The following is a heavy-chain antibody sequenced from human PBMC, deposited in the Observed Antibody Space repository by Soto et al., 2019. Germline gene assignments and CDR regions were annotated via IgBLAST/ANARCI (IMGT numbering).Heavy chain of an antibody. CDR3: ARVPDR. D-gene: IGHD2-2*01. J-gene: IGHJ5*02. CDR2: IYHSGST. V-gene: IGHV4-30-2*01. CDR1: GGSISRGGYS. Sequence: QLQLQESGSGLVKPSQTLSLTCAVSGGSISRGGYSWSWIRQPPWKGLEGLGYIYHSGSTYYNPSPNSRITISVDRSINRLSPKLCSVPAADKDVYYCARVPDRWGKGSRGTGSS.